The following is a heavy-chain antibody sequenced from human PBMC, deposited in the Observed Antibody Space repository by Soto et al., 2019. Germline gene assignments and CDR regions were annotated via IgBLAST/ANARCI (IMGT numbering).Heavy chain of an antibody. Sequence: SVKVSCKASGGTFSSYAISWVRQAPGQGLEWMGGIIPIFGTANYAQKFQGRVTITADESTSTAYMELSSLRSEDTAVYYCARDSIRGSGYYYYYYGMDVWGQGTTVTVSS. D-gene: IGHD3-22*01. CDR1: GGTFSSYA. CDR3: ARDSIRGSGYYYYYYGMDV. J-gene: IGHJ6*02. V-gene: IGHV1-69*13. CDR2: IIPIFGTA.